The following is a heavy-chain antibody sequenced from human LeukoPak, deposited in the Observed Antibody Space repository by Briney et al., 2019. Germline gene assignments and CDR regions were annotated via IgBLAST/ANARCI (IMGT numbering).Heavy chain of an antibody. CDR1: GGSISSTIYY. Sequence: PSGTLSLTCTVSGGSISSTIYYWAWIRQPPGKGLEWIGSFSYSGNTFYNSSLTSRVSISEDTSKNQFSLKLTSVTAADTAVYNCARPPLLWGQGILVTVSS. J-gene: IGHJ4*02. CDR2: FSYSGNT. CDR3: ARPPLL. V-gene: IGHV4-39*01. D-gene: IGHD2-21*01.